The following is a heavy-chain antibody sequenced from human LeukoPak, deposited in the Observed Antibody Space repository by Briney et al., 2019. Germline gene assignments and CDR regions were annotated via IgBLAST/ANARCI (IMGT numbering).Heavy chain of an antibody. J-gene: IGHJ4*02. CDR3: AKGLSSGYSGSDY. V-gene: IGHV3-30*04. CDR1: GFTLSSYA. Sequence: PGGSLRLSCAASGFTLSSYAMHWVRQAPGKGLEWVALTSYDGSNKYYADSVKGRFTISRDNFKNTLFLQMNSLRPEDTSVYYCAKGLSSGYSGSDYWGQGTLVTVSS. CDR2: TSYDGSNK. D-gene: IGHD3-22*01.